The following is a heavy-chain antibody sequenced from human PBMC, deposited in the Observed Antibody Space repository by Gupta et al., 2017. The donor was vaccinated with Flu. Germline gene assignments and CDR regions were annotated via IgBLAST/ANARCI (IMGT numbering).Heavy chain of an antibody. CDR1: GGTLSSYA. J-gene: IGHJ4*02. Sequence: QVQLVQSGAEVKKPGSSVKVSCKAYGGTLSSYAISGVRQAPGQGLEWIGGIFPIFGTANYAQKFQGRVTITADESTSTAYMELSSLRSEETAVYYCATRSPFGVVITGWGQGTLVTVSS. V-gene: IGHV1-69*01. D-gene: IGHD3-3*01. CDR3: ATRSPFGVVITG. CDR2: IFPIFGTA.